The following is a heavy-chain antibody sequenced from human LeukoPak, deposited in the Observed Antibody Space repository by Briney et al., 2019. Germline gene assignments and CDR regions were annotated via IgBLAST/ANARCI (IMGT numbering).Heavy chain of an antibody. V-gene: IGHV1-46*01. J-gene: IGHJ3*02. Sequence: ASVKVSCKASGYTFTSYYMHWVRQAPGQGLEWMGIINPSGGSTSYAKKFQGRVTMTRDTSTSTVYMELSSLRSEDTAVYYCARDRGLGYYDSSGYYPSHAFDIWGQGTMVTVSS. CDR2: INPSGGST. D-gene: IGHD3-22*01. CDR3: ARDRGLGYYDSSGYYPSHAFDI. CDR1: GYTFTSYY.